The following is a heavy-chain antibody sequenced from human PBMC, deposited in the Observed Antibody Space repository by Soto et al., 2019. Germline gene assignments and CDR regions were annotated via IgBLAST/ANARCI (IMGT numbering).Heavy chain of an antibody. J-gene: IGHJ6*02. CDR3: AREWSAAGHFYGMDV. D-gene: IGHD6-13*01. CDR2: MNTNSDDT. Sequence: QVQLVQSGAEVKKPGASVQVSCKTSGYTFTRYDINWVRQAPGQGLEWVGWMNTNSDDTRSAQKFRGRLTLTRDKSMRAVYMKLSNLRPDDSAVYYCAREWSAAGHFYGMDVWGQGTTVAVSS. V-gene: IGHV1-8*01. CDR1: GYTFTRYD.